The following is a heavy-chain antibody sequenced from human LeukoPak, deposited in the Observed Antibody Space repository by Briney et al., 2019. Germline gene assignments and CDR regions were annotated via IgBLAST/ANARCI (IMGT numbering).Heavy chain of an antibody. Sequence: GGSLRLSCAASGFTFSSYSMNWVRQAPGKGLEWVSYISSSSSTIYYADSVEGRFTISRDNAKNSLYLQMNSLRAEDTAVYYCARSYDSSGYDYPDYWGQGTLVTVSS. CDR3: ARSYDSSGYDYPDY. CDR2: ISSSSSTI. V-gene: IGHV3-48*04. J-gene: IGHJ4*02. D-gene: IGHD3-22*01. CDR1: GFTFSSYS.